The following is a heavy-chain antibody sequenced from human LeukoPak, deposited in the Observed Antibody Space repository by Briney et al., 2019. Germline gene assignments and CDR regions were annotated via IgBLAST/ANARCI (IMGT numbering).Heavy chain of an antibody. D-gene: IGHD3-22*01. CDR3: ARDNGYYYDSSGYPSDY. CDR2: FSAYNGNT. Sequence: ASVKVSCKASGYTFTSYGISWVRQAPGQGLEWMGWFSAYNGNTNYAQKLQGRVTMTTDTSTSTAYMELRSLRSDDTAVYYCARDNGYYYDSSGYPSDYWGQGTLVTVSS. J-gene: IGHJ4*02. CDR1: GYTFTSYG. V-gene: IGHV1-18*01.